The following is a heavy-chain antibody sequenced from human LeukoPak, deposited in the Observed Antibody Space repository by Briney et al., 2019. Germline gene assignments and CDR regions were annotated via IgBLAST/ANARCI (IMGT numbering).Heavy chain of an antibody. J-gene: IGHJ4*02. D-gene: IGHD3-16*01. CDR1: GFTVSSSY. CDR3: AKRARPFGGGFDY. V-gene: IGHV3-53*01. Sequence: GGSLRLSCAASGFTVSSSYMSWVRQAPGKGLEWVSVIYSGGRTSYADSVKGRFTVSRDNPKNTLYLQMNSLRAEDTAVYYCAKRARPFGGGFDYWGQGTLVSVSS. CDR2: IYSGGRT.